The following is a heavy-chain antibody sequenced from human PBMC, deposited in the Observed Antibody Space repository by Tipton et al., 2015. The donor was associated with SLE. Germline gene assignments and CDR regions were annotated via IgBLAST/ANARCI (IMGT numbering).Heavy chain of an antibody. D-gene: IGHD5-12*01. Sequence: TLSLTCTVSGGSISSYYWNWIRQPPGKGLEWIGEINHSGSTKYNPSLKSRVTISVDTSKNQFSLKLSSVTAADTAVYYCARVGNSGYDFDYWGQGTLVTVSS. CDR3: ARVGNSGYDFDY. J-gene: IGHJ4*02. CDR1: GGSISSYY. CDR2: INHSGST. V-gene: IGHV4-34*01.